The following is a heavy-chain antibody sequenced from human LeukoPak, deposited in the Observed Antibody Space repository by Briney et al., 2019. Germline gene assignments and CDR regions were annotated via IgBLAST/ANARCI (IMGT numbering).Heavy chain of an antibody. J-gene: IGHJ6*03. CDR2: IIPIFGTA. Sequence: ASVKVSCKASGGTFSSYAISWVRQAPGQGLEWMGGIIPIFGTANYAQKFQGRVTITADESTSTAYMELSSLRSEDTAVYYCACIAANDYYYYYMDVWGKGTTVTVSS. D-gene: IGHD6-6*01. V-gene: IGHV1-69*13. CDR3: ACIAANDYYYYYMDV. CDR1: GGTFSSYA.